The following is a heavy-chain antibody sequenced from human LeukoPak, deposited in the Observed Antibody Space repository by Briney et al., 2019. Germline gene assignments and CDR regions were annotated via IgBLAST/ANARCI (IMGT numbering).Heavy chain of an antibody. J-gene: IGHJ4*02. V-gene: IGHV3-20*04. CDR2: INWRGDRT. D-gene: IGHD6-19*01. Sequence: GGSLRLSCAASGFRFDDYGMSWVRQAPGKGLEWVSGINWRGDRTGYADSVKGRFTISRDNSKNTLYLQMNSLRAEDTAVYYCAKVQAVAGTLYWGQGTLVTVSS. CDR3: AKVQAVAGTLY. CDR1: GFRFDDYG.